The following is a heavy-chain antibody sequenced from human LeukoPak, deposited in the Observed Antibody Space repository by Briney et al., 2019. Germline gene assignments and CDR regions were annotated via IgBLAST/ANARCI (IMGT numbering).Heavy chain of an antibody. D-gene: IGHD2-15*01. J-gene: IGHJ4*02. CDR2: ISGSGGST. CDR1: GFTFSTYA. V-gene: IGHV3-23*01. CDR3: AKARYCSGGSCFPQLTHDY. Sequence: GGSLRLSCAASGFTFSTYAMSWVRQAPGKGLEWVSAISGSGGSTYYADSVKGRFTISRDNSKNTLYLQMNSLRAEDTAVYYCAKARYCSGGSCFPQLTHDYWGQGTLVTVSS.